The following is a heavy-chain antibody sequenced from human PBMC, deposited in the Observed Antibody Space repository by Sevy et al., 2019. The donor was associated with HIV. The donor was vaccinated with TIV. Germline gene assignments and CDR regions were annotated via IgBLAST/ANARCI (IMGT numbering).Heavy chain of an antibody. D-gene: IGHD1-26*01. CDR3: ARTRLVGATRLYFDY. V-gene: IGHV3-11*04. CDR2: ISSSGSTI. Sequence: GGSLRLSCAASGFTFSDYYMSWIRQAPGKGLEWVSYISSSGSTIYYADSVKGRFTISRDNAKNSLYLQMNSLRAEETAVYYCARTRLVGATRLYFDYWGQGTLVTVSS. CDR1: GFTFSDYY. J-gene: IGHJ4*02.